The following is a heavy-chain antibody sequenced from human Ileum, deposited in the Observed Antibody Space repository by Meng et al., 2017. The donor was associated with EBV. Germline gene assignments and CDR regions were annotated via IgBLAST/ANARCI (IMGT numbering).Heavy chain of an antibody. Sequence: QLQLHDAGPGLVKPSETLSLTCAVSGDSISSSNHWWGWIRQPPGKGLEWVGTIYYSGSTFYNPSLKSRVTISLDTSKNQFSLKVSSVTAADTAVYYCARRYYGVPFDNWGQGTLVTVSS. J-gene: IGHJ4*02. CDR1: GDSISSSNHW. CDR2: IYYSGST. D-gene: IGHD3-3*01. CDR3: ARRYYGVPFDN. V-gene: IGHV4-39*01.